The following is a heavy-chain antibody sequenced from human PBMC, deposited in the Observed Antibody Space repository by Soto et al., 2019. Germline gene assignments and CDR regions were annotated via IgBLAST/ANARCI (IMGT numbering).Heavy chain of an antibody. CDR1: GFTFSSYS. J-gene: IGHJ6*02. D-gene: IGHD1-26*01. Sequence: GGSLGLSCAASGFTFSSYSMNWVRQAPGKGLEWVSSISSSSSYIYYADSVKGRFTISRDNAKNSLYLQMNSLRAEDTAVYYCARAGIATLGMDAWGQGTSAAVS. CDR2: ISSSSSYI. CDR3: ARAGIATLGMDA. V-gene: IGHV3-21*01.